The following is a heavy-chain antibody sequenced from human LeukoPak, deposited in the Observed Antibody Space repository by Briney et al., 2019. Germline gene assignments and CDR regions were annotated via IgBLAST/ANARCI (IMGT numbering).Heavy chain of an antibody. J-gene: IGHJ4*02. CDR2: ISGSGGST. CDR1: GFTFSSYG. Sequence: GGTLRLSCAASGFTFSSYGMSWVRQAPGKGLEWVSAISGSGGSTYYADSVKGRFTISRDNSKNTLYLQMNSLRAEDTAVYYCARDRYYHDSSGHTPSDYWGQGTLVTVSS. D-gene: IGHD3-22*01. CDR3: ARDRYYHDSSGHTPSDY. V-gene: IGHV3-23*01.